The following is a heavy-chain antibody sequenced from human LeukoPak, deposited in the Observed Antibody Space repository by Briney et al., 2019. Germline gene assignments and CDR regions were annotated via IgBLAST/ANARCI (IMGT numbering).Heavy chain of an antibody. J-gene: IGHJ4*02. CDR3: ARGEYSSSLGY. CDR1: GGSISSGSYY. V-gene: IGHV4-61*02. Sequence: SETLSLTCTVSGGSISSGSYYGSWIRQPAGKGLEWIGRIYTSGSTNYNPSLKSRVTISVDTSKNQFSLKLSSVTAADTAVYYCARGEYSSSLGYWGQGTLVTVSS. D-gene: IGHD6-6*01. CDR2: IYTSGST.